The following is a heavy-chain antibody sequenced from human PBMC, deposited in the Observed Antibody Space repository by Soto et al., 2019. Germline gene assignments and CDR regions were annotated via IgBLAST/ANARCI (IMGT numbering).Heavy chain of an antibody. J-gene: IGHJ6*02. CDR2: ISWNSGSI. CDR1: GFTFDDYA. CDR3: AKVTTARTSFFYYYGMDV. V-gene: IGHV3-9*01. Sequence: GGSLRLSCAASGFTFDDYAMHWVRQTPGKGLEWVSGISWNSGSIGYADSVKGRFTISRDNAKKSLYLQMNSLRAEDTALYYCAKVTTARTSFFYYYGMDVWGQGTTVTVSS. D-gene: IGHD1-1*01.